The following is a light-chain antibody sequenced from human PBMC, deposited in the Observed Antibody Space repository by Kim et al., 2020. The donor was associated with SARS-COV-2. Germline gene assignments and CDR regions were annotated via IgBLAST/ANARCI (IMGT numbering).Light chain of an antibody. J-gene: IGKJ2*01. V-gene: IGKV3-11*01. CDR2: DAS. CDR1: QSVSSY. CDR3: QQRSNWPPMYT. Sequence: EIVLTQSPDTLSLSPGERATLSCRASQSVSSYLAWYQQKPGQAPRLLIYDASNRATGIPARFSGSGSGTDFTLTISSLEPEDFAVYYCQQRSNWPPMYTFGQGTKLE.